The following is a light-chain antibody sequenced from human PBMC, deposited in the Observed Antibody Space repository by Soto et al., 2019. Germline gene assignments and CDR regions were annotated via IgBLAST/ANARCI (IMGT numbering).Light chain of an antibody. Sequence: EIVLTQSPGTLSLSPGERATLSCRASQSVNSNYLAWYQQKPGQVPRPLIYGASIRAAGVPDRLSSSGSGTDFTLTISRLEPEDYAVYYWQQYGTSPPTFGQGTKLEIK. CDR3: QQYGTSPPT. V-gene: IGKV3-20*01. CDR1: QSVNSNY. CDR2: GAS. J-gene: IGKJ2*01.